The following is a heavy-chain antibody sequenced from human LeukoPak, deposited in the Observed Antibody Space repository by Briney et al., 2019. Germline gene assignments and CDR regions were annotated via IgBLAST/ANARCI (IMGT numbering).Heavy chain of an antibody. D-gene: IGHD6-13*01. CDR2: ISGSGGST. CDR3: AYSSSWYGIYFDY. V-gene: IGHV3-23*01. J-gene: IGHJ4*02. CDR1: GFTFSSYA. Sequence: TGGSLRLSCAASGFTFSSYAMSWVRQAPGKGLEWVSAISGSGGSTYYADSVKGRFTISRDNSKNTLYLQMNSLRAEDMAVYYCAYSSSWYGIYFDYWGQGTLVTVSS.